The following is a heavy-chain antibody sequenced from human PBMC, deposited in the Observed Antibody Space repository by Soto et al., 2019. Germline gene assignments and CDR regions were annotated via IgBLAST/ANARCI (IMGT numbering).Heavy chain of an antibody. Sequence: PSETLSLTCTVSGGSIKSDYYWAWVRQPPGGGLEWMGYKYYSGATDSDPSLEARVSFSVDTSKDQFFLNLTSVTVADTAVYYCARGRPNYFYYGLDVWGPGTPVNVPS. V-gene: IGHV4-30-4*01. CDR1: GGSIKSDYY. J-gene: IGHJ6*02. CDR2: KYYSGAT. CDR3: ARGRPNYFYYGLDV.